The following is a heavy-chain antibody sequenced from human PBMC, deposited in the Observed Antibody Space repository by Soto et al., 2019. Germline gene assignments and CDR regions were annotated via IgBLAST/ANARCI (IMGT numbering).Heavy chain of an antibody. D-gene: IGHD3-16*01. Sequence: ASVKVSCKASGYTFTSYYMHWVRQAPGQGLEWMGIINPSGGYTSYAQKFQGTVTTTSDTSTSTVYMELSSRRSEDTAVYYCATDGGSAGFDYWGQGTLVTVSS. J-gene: IGHJ4*02. CDR2: INPSGGYT. CDR3: ATDGGSAGFDY. V-gene: IGHV1-46*01. CDR1: GYTFTSYY.